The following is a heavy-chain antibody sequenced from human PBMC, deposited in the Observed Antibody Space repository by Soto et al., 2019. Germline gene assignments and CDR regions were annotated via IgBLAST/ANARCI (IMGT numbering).Heavy chain of an antibody. V-gene: IGHV3-30-3*01. J-gene: IGHJ5*02. D-gene: IGHD3-10*01. CDR3: ARDYYGSGSYYNVWFDP. CDR2: ISYDGSNK. CDR1: GFTFSSYA. Sequence: PGGSLRLSCAASGFTFSSYAMHWVRQAPGKGLEWVAVISYDGSNKYYADSVKGRFTISRDNSKNTLYLQMNSLRAEDTAVYYCARDYYGSGSYYNVWFDPWGQGTLVTVSS.